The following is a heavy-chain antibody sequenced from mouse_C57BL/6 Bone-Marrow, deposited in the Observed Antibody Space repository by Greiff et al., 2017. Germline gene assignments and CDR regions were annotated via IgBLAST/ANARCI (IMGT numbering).Heavy chain of an antibody. CDR2: IDPATGGP. CDR1: GYTFPDSE. V-gene: IGHV1-15*01. J-gene: IGHJ2*01. CDR3: TRGGGSSIDY. Sequence: SGAELLRPGASVTLSCKASGYTFPDSEMHWVKQTPVHGLEWIGAIDPATGGPAYNQKFKGKAILTADKSSSTAYMELRSLRSEDAAVYYCTRGGGSSIDYWGQGTTLTVSS. D-gene: IGHD1-1*01.